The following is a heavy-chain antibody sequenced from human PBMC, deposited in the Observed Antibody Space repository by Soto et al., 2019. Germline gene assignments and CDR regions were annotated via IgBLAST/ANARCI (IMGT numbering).Heavy chain of an antibody. CDR1: GYTFTSYY. CDR2: INPSGGST. V-gene: IGHV1-46*01. CDR3: ARGGSTLRGVYSY. D-gene: IGHD3-10*01. Sequence: QVQLVQSGAEVKKPGASVKVSCKASGYTFTSYYMHWVRQATGQGLEWMGIINPSGGSTSYSQKCQGRVTMTRDTSTSTFYMELSSLRSEDTAVYYCARGGSTLRGVYSYWGQGTLVTVSS. J-gene: IGHJ4*02.